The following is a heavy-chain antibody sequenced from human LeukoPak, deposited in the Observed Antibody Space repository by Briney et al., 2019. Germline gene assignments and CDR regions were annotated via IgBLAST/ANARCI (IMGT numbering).Heavy chain of an antibody. J-gene: IGHJ6*03. CDR1: GFTFSDYS. V-gene: IGHV3-21*01. CDR2: ITSAGGYT. D-gene: IGHD2-2*01. CDR3: ATSGGFVLPNAITGNWYMDV. Sequence: GRSLRLSRGASGFTFSDYSMNWVRQAPGKGLAWVASITSAGGYTYYADSVKGRFTISRDNAQNSLFLQMNSLRAEGTAVYFCATSGGFVLPNAITGNWYMDVWGRGTSVTVSS.